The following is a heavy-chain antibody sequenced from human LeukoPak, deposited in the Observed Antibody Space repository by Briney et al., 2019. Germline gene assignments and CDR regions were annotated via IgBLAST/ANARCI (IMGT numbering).Heavy chain of an antibody. CDR2: INPNSGGT. D-gene: IGHD6-13*01. CDR1: GYAFTSYG. J-gene: IGHJ4*02. Sequence: RASVKVSCKACGYAFTSYGISWVRQAPGQGLEWMGWINPNSGGTNYAQKFQGSVTMTRDTSISTAYMELSRLRSDDTAVYYCARVVGYSSSWYDYWGQGTLVTVSS. CDR3: ARVVGYSSSWYDY. V-gene: IGHV1-2*02.